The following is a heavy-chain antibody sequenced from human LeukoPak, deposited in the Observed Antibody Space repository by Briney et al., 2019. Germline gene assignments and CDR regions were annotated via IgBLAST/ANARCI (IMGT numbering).Heavy chain of an antibody. D-gene: IGHD3-9*01. CDR3: AGSILTGYPNFDY. Sequence: GGSLRLSCAASGFTFSSYSMNWVRQAPGKGLEWVSSLSSSSSYIYYADSVKGRFTISRDNAKNSLYLQMSSLRAEDTAVYYCAGSILTGYPNFDYWGQGTLVTVSS. CDR2: LSSSSSYI. CDR1: GFTFSSYS. V-gene: IGHV3-21*01. J-gene: IGHJ4*02.